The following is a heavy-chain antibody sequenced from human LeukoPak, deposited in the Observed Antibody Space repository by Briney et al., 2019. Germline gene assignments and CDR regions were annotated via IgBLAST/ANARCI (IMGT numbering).Heavy chain of an antibody. D-gene: IGHD6-19*01. CDR3: AKATPGIAVAGSFDY. Sequence: GGSLRLSXAASGFTFDDYAMHWVRQAPGKGLEWLSGISWNSGSIGYADSVKGRFTISRDNAKNSLYLQMNSLRAEDMALYYCAKATPGIAVAGSFDYWGQGTLVTVSS. J-gene: IGHJ4*02. V-gene: IGHV3-9*03. CDR1: GFTFDDYA. CDR2: ISWNSGSI.